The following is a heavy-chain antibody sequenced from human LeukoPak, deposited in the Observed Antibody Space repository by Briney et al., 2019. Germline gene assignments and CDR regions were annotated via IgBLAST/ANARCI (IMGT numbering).Heavy chain of an antibody. V-gene: IGHV3-49*04. D-gene: IGHD4-23*01. CDR3: TRRGNSPPDY. J-gene: IGHJ4*02. CDR1: GFTFGDYA. CDR2: IRSKAYGGTT. Sequence: PGGSLRLSCTASGFTFGDYATSWVRQAPGKGLEWVGFIRSKAYGGTTEYAASVKGRFTISRDDSKSIAYLQMNSLKTEDTAVYYCTRRGNSPPDYWGQGTLVTVSS.